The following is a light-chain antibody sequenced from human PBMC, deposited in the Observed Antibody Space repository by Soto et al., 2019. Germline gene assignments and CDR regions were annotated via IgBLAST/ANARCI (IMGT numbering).Light chain of an antibody. CDR2: DAY. CDR3: QQRHMWPIT. Sequence: IVVTQSPGTLSMSPGERATLSCRASQSFRGLLAWYQQKPGQAPRLLIYDAYNRATGIPPRFSGSGSGTDFTLTISSLEPEDSAVYYCQQRHMWPITFGQGTRMAIK. CDR1: QSFRGL. V-gene: IGKV3-11*01. J-gene: IGKJ5*01.